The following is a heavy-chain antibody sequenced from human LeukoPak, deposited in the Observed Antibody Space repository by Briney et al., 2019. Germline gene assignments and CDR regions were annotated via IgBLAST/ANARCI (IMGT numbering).Heavy chain of an antibody. D-gene: IGHD6-13*01. V-gene: IGHV1-8*01. CDR3: ARGPIRTAAGTTGLMDV. J-gene: IGHJ6*02. CDR1: GYTFTSYD. CDR2: MNPNSGNT. Sequence: GASVKVSCKASGYTFTSYDINWVRQATGQGLEWMGWMNPNSGNTGYAQKFQGRVTMTRNTSISTAYMELSSLTSEDTAVYYCARGPIRTAAGTTGLMDVWGQGTTVTVSS.